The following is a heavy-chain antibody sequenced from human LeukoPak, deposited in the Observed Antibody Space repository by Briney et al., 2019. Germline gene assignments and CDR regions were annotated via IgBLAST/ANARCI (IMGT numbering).Heavy chain of an antibody. Sequence: SETLTLTCAVSGYFKHSCHYLGWLRRAPGKGLEWIGSINHSGDTDYNPSLKSQVSISLHTSKNQFSLQLRSVTAADTALYYCARLNWLIRYGGGFDPWGQGPLVTVSS. J-gene: IGHJ5*02. CDR2: INHSGDT. D-gene: IGHD3-9*01. CDR1: GYFKHSCHY. V-gene: IGHV4-38-2*01. CDR3: ARLNWLIRYGGGFDP.